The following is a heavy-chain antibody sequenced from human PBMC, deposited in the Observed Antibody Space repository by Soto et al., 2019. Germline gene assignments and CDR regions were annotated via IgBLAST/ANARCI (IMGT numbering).Heavy chain of an antibody. CDR2: IYYSGST. V-gene: IGHV4-31*03. CDR1: GGSISSGVYY. CDR3: ARSYSSAWFDP. Sequence: SETLSLTCTVSGGSISSGVYYWIWILQHPGKGLEWIGYIYYSGSTYYNPSLKSRVTISVDTSKNQFSPKLSSVTAADTAVYYCARSYSSAWFDPWGQGTLVTVSS. D-gene: IGHD6-6*01. J-gene: IGHJ5*02.